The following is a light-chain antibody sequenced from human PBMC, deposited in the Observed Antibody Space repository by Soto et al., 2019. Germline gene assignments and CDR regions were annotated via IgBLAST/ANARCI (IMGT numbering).Light chain of an antibody. V-gene: IGKV3-20*01. J-gene: IGKJ2*01. CDR1: QSVSSSY. CDR2: AAS. Sequence: EIVLTQSPGTLSLSPGDRATLSCRASQSVSSSYLACYQQKPGQAPRLIIYAASSRATGIPDMFSGSGSGTDFTLTISRREHEDFAVSYCHQYSSSPPYTFGQGTKLEIK. CDR3: HQYSSSPPYT.